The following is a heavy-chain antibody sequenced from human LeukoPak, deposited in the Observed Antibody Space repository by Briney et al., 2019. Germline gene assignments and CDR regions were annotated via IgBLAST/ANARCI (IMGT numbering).Heavy chain of an antibody. Sequence: ASVKVSCKASGYTFTGYYMHWVRQAPGQGLEWMGWINPNSGGTNYAQKFQGWVTMTRDTSISTAYMELSRLRSDDTAVYYCARSPMWYDSSGYPHGDFDYWGQGTLVTVSS. CDR2: INPNSGGT. CDR1: GYTFTGYY. D-gene: IGHD3-22*01. J-gene: IGHJ4*02. CDR3: ARSPMWYDSSGYPHGDFDY. V-gene: IGHV1-2*04.